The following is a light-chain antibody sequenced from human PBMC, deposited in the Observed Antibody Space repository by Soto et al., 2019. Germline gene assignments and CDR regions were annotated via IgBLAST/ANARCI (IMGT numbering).Light chain of an antibody. V-gene: IGLV2-14*01. CDR2: DVS. CDR3: SSYTSSTTRV. Sequence: QSVLAQPASVSGSPGQSITISCTGTSSDVGGYNYVSWYQQHPGKAPKLMIYDVSDRPSGVSNRFSGSKSGNTASLTISGLQADDEADSYCSSYTSSTTRVFGTGTKVTVL. J-gene: IGLJ1*01. CDR1: SSDVGGYNY.